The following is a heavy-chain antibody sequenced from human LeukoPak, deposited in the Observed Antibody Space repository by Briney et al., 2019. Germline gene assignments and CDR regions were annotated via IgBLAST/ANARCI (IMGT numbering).Heavy chain of an antibody. CDR1: GFTFSSYS. CDR3: AREGPIWITMVRGVIPLGAFDI. V-gene: IGHV3-21*01. J-gene: IGHJ3*02. CDR2: ISSSSSYI. D-gene: IGHD3-10*01. Sequence: NPGGSLRLSCAASGFTFSSYSMNWVRQAPGKGLEWVSSISSSSSYIYYADSVKGRFTISRDNAKNSLYLQMNSLRAEDTAVYYCAREGPIWITMVRGVIPLGAFDIWGQGTMVTVSS.